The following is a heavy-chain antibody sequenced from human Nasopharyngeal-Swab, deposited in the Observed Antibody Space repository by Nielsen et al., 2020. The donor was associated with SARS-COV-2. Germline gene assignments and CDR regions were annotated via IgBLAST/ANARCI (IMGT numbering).Heavy chain of an antibody. CDR3: AGAVAGTGWDY. CDR2: IYYSGST. V-gene: IGHV4-59*01. Sequence: WIRQPPGKGPEWIRYIYYSGSTNYSPPLKSRVTISVDTSKNQFSLKLSSVTAADTAVYYCAGAVAGTGWDYWGQGTLVTVSS. D-gene: IGHD6-19*01. J-gene: IGHJ4*02.